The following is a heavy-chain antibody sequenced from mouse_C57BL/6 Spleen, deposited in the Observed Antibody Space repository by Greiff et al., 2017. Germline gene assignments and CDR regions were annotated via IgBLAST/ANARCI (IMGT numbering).Heavy chain of an antibody. J-gene: IGHJ3*01. CDR1: GFNIKDYY. D-gene: IGHD2-4*01. Sequence: DVQLQESGAELVRPGASVKLSCTASGFNIKDYYMHWVKQRPEQGLEWIGRIDPEDGDTEYAPKFQGKATMTADTSSNTAYLQLSSLTSEDTAVYYCTTGYYERAWFAYWGQGTLVTVSA. CDR3: TTGYYERAWFAY. CDR2: IDPEDGDT. V-gene: IGHV14-1*01.